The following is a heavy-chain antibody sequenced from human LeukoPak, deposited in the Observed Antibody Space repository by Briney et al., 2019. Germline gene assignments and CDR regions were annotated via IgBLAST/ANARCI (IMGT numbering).Heavy chain of an antibody. J-gene: IGHJ4*02. Sequence: GGSLRLSCAASGFTFSTYWMGWVRQAPGKGLERLGNIKEDGSEKYYVDFVKGRFTISRDNAKNSLSLQMNSLRVEDTAVYYCARDRGWLTSDYWGQGTLVTVSS. CDR3: ARDRGWLTSDY. CDR2: IKEDGSEK. CDR1: GFTFSTYW. V-gene: IGHV3-7*03. D-gene: IGHD3-10*01.